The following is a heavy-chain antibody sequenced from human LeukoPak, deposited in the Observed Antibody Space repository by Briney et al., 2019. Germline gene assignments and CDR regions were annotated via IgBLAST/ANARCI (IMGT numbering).Heavy chain of an antibody. Sequence: SETLSLPCTVSGGSISSGGYYWSWIRQHPGKGLEWIGYIYYSGSTYYNPSLKSRVIISVDTSKNQFSLKLSSVTAADTAVYYCARANCGGGTCYSDYWGQGTLVTVSS. V-gene: IGHV4-31*03. D-gene: IGHD2-15*01. CDR3: ARANCGGGTCYSDY. CDR2: IYYSGST. CDR1: GGSISSGGYY. J-gene: IGHJ4*02.